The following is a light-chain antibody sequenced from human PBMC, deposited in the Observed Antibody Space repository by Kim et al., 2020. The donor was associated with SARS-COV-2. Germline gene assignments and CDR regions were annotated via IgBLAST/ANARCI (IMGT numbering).Light chain of an antibody. CDR3: FSRGSGNQWM. CDR1: SLRTYY. Sequence: VALGQTVSITCQGDSLRTYYASWYQQKPGQAPILVMYAKDNRPSGSPDRFSAASSGNIASLTITGDLAEDEADYDGFSRGSGNQWMFGGGTKVTVL. CDR2: AKD. V-gene: IGLV3-19*01. J-gene: IGLJ3*02.